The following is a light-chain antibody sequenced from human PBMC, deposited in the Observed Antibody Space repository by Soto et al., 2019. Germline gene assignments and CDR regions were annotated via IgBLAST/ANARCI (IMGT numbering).Light chain of an antibody. V-gene: IGKV1-12*01. CDR1: QDISSW. CDR3: QECDSFPFT. CDR2: AAS. Sequence: RVTHSAVSLSAPIGDRVTITCRASQDISSWVAWYQQKPGKAPKLLISAASSLQSGVPRRFSGSGSGTDFTLIISSLQPEDFATYCCQECDSFPFTFGGGTKLDIK. J-gene: IGKJ4*01.